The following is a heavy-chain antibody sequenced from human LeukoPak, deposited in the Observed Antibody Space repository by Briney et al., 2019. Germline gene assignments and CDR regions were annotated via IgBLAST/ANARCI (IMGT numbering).Heavy chain of an antibody. CDR1: TGSIRGDGYY. V-gene: IGHV4-31*03. CDR2: INSNGET. Sequence: SETPSFTCTVSTGSIRGDGYYWSWIRQHPGKGLEWLGHINSNGETHYNPSLKSRLTISVDTSKSQFSLELSSATAADTAVYYCARADLAGYQEDFDFWGQGALVTVSS. D-gene: IGHD3-9*01. J-gene: IGHJ4*02. CDR3: ARADLAGYQEDFDF.